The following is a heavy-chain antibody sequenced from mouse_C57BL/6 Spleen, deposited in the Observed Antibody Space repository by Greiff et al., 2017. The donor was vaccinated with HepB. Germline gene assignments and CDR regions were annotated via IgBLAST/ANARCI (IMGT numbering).Heavy chain of an antibody. CDR1: GYTFTSYW. D-gene: IGHD1-1*01. CDR3: ARRGTTVGDFDV. Sequence: VQLQQPGAELVKPGASVKLSCKASGYTFTSYWMQWVKQRPGQGLEWIGEIDPSDSYTNYNQKFKGKATLTVDTSSSTAYMQLSSLTSEDSAVYYCARRGTTVGDFDVWGTGTTVTVSS. CDR2: IDPSDSYT. V-gene: IGHV1-50*01. J-gene: IGHJ1*03.